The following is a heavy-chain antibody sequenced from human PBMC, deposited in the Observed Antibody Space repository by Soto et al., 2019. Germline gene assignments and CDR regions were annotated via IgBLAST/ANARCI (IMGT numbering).Heavy chain of an antibody. V-gene: IGHV3-33*01. CDR3: ASDSYSIFGSGSYPREEY. CDR2: IWYDGSNK. D-gene: IGHD3-10*01. Sequence: QVQLVESGGGVVQPGRSLRLSCAASGFTFSTYGMHWVRQAPGKGLEWVAVIWYDGSNKYYGDSVKGRFTISRDNSKSTLYLQMSSLRGEDTAVYYCASDSYSIFGSGSYPREEYWGQGTLVTVSS. CDR1: GFTFSTYG. J-gene: IGHJ4*02.